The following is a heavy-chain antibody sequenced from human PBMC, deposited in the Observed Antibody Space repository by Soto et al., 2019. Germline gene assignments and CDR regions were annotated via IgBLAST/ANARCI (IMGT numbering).Heavy chain of an antibody. CDR3: ARDLSLDCSSTSCYSSEGFDP. D-gene: IGHD2-2*01. CDR2: IIPILGIA. V-gene: IGHV1-69*04. CDR1: GGTFSSYT. Sequence: ASVKVSCKASGGTFSSYTISWVRQAPGQGLKWMGRIIPILGIANYAQKFQGRVTITADKSTNTAYIELSSLRSEDTAVYYCARDLSLDCSSTSCYSSEGFDPWGQRTLVTVSS. J-gene: IGHJ5*02.